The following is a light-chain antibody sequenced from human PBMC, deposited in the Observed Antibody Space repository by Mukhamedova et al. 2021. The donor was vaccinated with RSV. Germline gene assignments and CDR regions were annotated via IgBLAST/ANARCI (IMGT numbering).Light chain of an antibody. CDR2: KAS. Sequence: WYQRRVHGKAPKLLIYKASSLESGVPSRFSGSGSGTEFTLTISSLQPDDFATYYCQQYNSYSRFTFGPGTKVDIK. J-gene: IGKJ3*01. V-gene: IGKV1-5*03. CDR3: QQYNSYSRFT.